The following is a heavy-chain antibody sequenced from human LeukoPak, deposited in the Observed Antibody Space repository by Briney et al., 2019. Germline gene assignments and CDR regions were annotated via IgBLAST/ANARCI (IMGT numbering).Heavy chain of an antibody. CDR3: ARVVDFWSGYYSDY. Sequence: GGSLRLSCAASEFTFSSYEINWVRQAPGKGLEWVSYISSSGSTIYYADSVKGRFTISRDNAKTPLYLQMNRLRAEDTAVYYCARVVDFWSGYYSDYWGQGTLVTVSS. V-gene: IGHV3-48*03. CDR1: EFTFSSYE. D-gene: IGHD3-3*01. J-gene: IGHJ4*02. CDR2: ISSSGSTI.